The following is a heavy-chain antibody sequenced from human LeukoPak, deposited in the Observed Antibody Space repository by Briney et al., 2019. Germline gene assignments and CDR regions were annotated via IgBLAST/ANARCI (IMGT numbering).Heavy chain of an antibody. D-gene: IGHD4-17*01. J-gene: IGHJ4*02. CDR2: IYPGDSDT. Sequence: GESLKISFKGSGYRFSSYWIGWGRPRPGKGLEWMGIIYPGDSDTRYSPSFEGQVTISADKSIRPAYLQWSSLKASDTAIYYCARHHDYGDYGCFDYWGQGTLVTVSS. CDR3: ARHHDYGDYGCFDY. CDR1: GYRFSSYW. V-gene: IGHV5-51*01.